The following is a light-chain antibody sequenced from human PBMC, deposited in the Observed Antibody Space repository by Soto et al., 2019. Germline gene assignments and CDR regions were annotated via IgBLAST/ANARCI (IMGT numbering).Light chain of an antibody. J-gene: IGKJ1*01. CDR1: QSVSSAY. CDR3: QEYGFSPTWT. Sequence: EIVLTQSPGTLSLSPGERATLSCRASQSVSSAYLAWYQQKPGQAPRLLIYGASNRATGIPDGFSGSGSGTGFTLSISRLEPEDFAVYVCQEYGFSPTWTFGQGTKVEIK. V-gene: IGKV3-20*01. CDR2: GAS.